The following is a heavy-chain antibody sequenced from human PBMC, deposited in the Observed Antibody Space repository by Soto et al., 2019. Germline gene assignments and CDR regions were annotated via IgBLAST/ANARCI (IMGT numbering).Heavy chain of an antibody. CDR1: DFTFSGYE. V-gene: IGHV3-23*04. Sequence: EVQLVESGGGLVQPGGSLRLSCVASDFTFSGYEMNWVRQAPGKGLEWVSGVSDSGGTTYYADSVKGRFTISRDNSKNTLYLQMNSLRGEDTAVYYCAQRGGSGYYGAFDYWGQGTLVTVSS. D-gene: IGHD3-22*01. CDR3: AQRGGSGYYGAFDY. J-gene: IGHJ4*02. CDR2: VSDSGGTT.